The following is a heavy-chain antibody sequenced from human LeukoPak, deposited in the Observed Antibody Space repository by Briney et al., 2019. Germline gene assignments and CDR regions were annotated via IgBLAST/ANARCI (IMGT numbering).Heavy chain of an antibody. D-gene: IGHD2/OR15-2a*01. J-gene: IGHJ4*02. V-gene: IGHV3-74*01. CDR3: ARQYSTLSEFDY. CDR1: GFTFSSYW. CDR2: INSDGTST. Sequence: PGGSLRLSCAASGFTFSSYWMSWVRQAPGKGLVWVSRINSDGTSTSSAVSVKGRFTISRDNAKNTLYLQMNSLRAEDTAVYYCARQYSTLSEFDYWGQGTLVTVSS.